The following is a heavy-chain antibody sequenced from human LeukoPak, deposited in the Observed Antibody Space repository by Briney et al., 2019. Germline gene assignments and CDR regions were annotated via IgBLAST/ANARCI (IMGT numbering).Heavy chain of an antibody. CDR3: ARGCGGDCYLFDY. CDR1: GGSIGGNSHY. J-gene: IGHJ4*02. CDR2: MYFSGDA. V-gene: IGHV4-39*07. Sequence: SETLSLTCTVSGGSIGGNSHYWGWIRQPPGKGLEWIGSMYFSGDAYYNPSLKSRVTISVDTSKNQFSLKLSSVTAADTAVYYCARGCGGDCYLFDYWGQGTLVTVSS. D-gene: IGHD2-21*02.